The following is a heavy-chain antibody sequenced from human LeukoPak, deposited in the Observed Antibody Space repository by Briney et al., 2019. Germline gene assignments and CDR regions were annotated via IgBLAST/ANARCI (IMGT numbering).Heavy chain of an antibody. V-gene: IGHV4-38-2*02. Sequence: ETLSLTCKVSGYPIGLDYYWVWIRQAPGRGLQWIGGFHRGRIQYNSALKSRVTISIDSSKNQFSLRMWPVTAADTAFYFCARAPSSYESGNGYPNLGWLDPWGQGALVTVSS. J-gene: IGHJ5*02. CDR3: ARAPSSYESGNGYPNLGWLDP. D-gene: IGHD5-24*01. CDR2: FHRGRI. CDR1: GYPIGLDYY.